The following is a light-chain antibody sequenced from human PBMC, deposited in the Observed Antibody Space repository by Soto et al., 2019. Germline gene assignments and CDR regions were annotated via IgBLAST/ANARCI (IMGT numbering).Light chain of an antibody. J-gene: IGLJ1*01. V-gene: IGLV2-11*01. CDR2: DVT. Sequence: QSVLTQPRSVSGSPGQSVTVSCTGTGSDVGGYNYVSWYQQHPGKAPKLMIYDVTKRPSGVPYRFSGSKSGNTAYLTISGLQAEDEADYYCCSYAGTYTYVFGIGTKVTV. CDR3: CSYAGTYTYV. CDR1: GSDVGGYNY.